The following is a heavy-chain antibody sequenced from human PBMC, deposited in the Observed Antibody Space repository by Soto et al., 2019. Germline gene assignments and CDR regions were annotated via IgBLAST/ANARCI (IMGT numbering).Heavy chain of an antibody. V-gene: IGHV4-59*01. J-gene: IGHJ4*02. CDR1: GGSISSYY. Sequence: SETLSLTCTVSGGSISSYYWSWIRQPPGKGLEWIGYIYYSGSTNYNPSLKSRVTISVDTSKSQFSLKLSSVTAADTAVYYCAREYHYYDSSGYYYYFDYWGQGTLVTVSS. D-gene: IGHD3-22*01. CDR2: IYYSGST. CDR3: AREYHYYDSSGYYYYFDY.